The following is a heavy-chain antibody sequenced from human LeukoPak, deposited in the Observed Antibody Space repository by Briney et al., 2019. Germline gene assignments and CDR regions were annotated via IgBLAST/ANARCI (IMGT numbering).Heavy chain of an antibody. Sequence: SETLSLTCAVYGGSFSGYYWSWIRQPPGKGLEWIGEINHSGSTNYNPSLKSRVTISVDTSKNQFSLKLSSVTAADTAVYYCARDQDGGNTYYFDYWGQGTLVTVSS. CDR2: INHSGST. J-gene: IGHJ4*02. V-gene: IGHV4-34*01. CDR3: ARDQDGGNTYYFDY. CDR1: GGSFSGYY. D-gene: IGHD4-23*01.